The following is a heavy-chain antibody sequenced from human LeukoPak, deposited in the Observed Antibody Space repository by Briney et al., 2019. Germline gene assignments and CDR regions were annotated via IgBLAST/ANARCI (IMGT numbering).Heavy chain of an antibody. CDR2: MYYRGNT. Sequence: GSLRLSCAASRFTFSNYNMHWIRQPPGKGLEWVGHMYYRGNTFYNPSLKSRVTISVDTSKNQFSLKLRSVTAADTAVYYCARLYGNYQNYFDYWGQGTLVTVSS. V-gene: IGHV4-59*12. D-gene: IGHD1-7*01. CDR3: ARLYGNYQNYFDY. CDR1: RFTFSNYN. J-gene: IGHJ4*02.